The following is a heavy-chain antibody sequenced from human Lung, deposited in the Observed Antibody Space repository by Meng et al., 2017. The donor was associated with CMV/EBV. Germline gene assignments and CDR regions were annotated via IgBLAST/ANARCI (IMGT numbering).Heavy chain of an antibody. CDR2: IKEDGTEN. D-gene: IGHD2-2*03. V-gene: IGHV3-7*01. CDR1: GFTFSIYW. CDR3: ARDQPGGYCSDFCYYGMDV. Sequence: GGSXRLXCAASGFTFSIYWMSWVRQAPGKGLEWVANIKEDGTENNYADSVKGRFTISRDNAKNSLYLQMNSLRAEDTAVYYCARDQPGGYCSDFCYYGMDVGXQGTXVTVSS. J-gene: IGHJ6*02.